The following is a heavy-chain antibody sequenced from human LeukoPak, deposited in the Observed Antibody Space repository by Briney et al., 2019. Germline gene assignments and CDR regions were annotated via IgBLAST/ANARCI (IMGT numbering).Heavy chain of an antibody. J-gene: IGHJ5*02. CDR1: GYTFTGYY. CDR2: INSSGGST. D-gene: IGHD1-7*01. V-gene: IGHV1-46*01. Sequence: GASVKVSCKASGYTFTGYYMHWVRQAPGQGLEWMGIINSSGGSTSYAQKFQGRVTMTRDTSTSTVYMELSSLRSEDTAVYYCARANIKGTRLNWFDPWGQGTLVTVSS. CDR3: ARANIKGTRLNWFDP.